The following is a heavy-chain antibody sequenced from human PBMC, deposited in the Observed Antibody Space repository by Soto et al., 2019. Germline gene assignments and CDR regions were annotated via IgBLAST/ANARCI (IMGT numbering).Heavy chain of an antibody. J-gene: IGHJ4*02. CDR2: IYSGGYT. Sequence: EVQLVESGGGLIQPGGSLRLSCAVSGFTVSNNYMSWVRQAPGKGLEGVSVIYSGGYTAYGDSVKGRFTISRDNSKNPLILQMNTLGPPDPAVFRGATPPGGGGYWGQGTLVTVSS. D-gene: IGHD3-10*01. CDR3: ATPPGGGGY. V-gene: IGHV3-53*01. CDR1: GFTVSNNY.